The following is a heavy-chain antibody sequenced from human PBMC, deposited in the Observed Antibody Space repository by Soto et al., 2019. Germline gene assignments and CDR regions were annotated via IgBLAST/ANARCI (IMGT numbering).Heavy chain of an antibody. J-gene: IGHJ6*02. CDR2: INHSGST. D-gene: IGHD6-6*01. CDR1: GGSFSGYY. V-gene: IGHV4-34*01. CDR3: ARLTSIAARPGLSHGMDV. Sequence: PSETLSLTCAVYGGSFSGYYWSWIRQPPGKGLEWIGEINHSGSTNYNPSLKSRVTISVDTSKNQFSLKLSSVTAADTAVYYCARLTSIAARPGLSHGMDVWGQGTTVTVSS.